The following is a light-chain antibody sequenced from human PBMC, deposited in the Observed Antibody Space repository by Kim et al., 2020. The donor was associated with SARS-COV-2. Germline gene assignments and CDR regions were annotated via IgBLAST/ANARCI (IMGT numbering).Light chain of an antibody. CDR2: DAS. V-gene: IGKV3-11*01. Sequence: LCPGERASLSGRASRSVSSYLAWYQRKPGQAPRLLIYDASNRATGIPARFSGSGSGTDFPLTISSLEPEDFAVYYCQQRYNWPRTFGQGTKVDIK. CDR3: QQRYNWPRT. J-gene: IGKJ1*01. CDR1: RSVSSY.